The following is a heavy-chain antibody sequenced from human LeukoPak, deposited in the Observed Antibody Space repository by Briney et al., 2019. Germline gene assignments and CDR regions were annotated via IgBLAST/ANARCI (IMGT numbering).Heavy chain of an antibody. CDR2: NNSNSGGT. V-gene: IGHV1-2*02. CDR3: ARQNYDSDAFDI. D-gene: IGHD3-22*01. J-gene: IGHJ3*02. Sequence: GASVKVSCNASGYTFTGYYMHWVREAPGQGLEWGGWNNSNSGGTNYAEKFQGRVTKSRDTSISTAYMELRRLRSDDTAVYYCARQNYDSDAFDIWGQGTMVTVS. CDR1: GYTFTGYY.